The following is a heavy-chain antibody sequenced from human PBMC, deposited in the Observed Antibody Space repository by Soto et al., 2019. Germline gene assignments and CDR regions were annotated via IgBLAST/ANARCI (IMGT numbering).Heavy chain of an antibody. D-gene: IGHD3-16*01. Sequence: QVQLVQSGAEVKKPGASVKVSCKASGYTFTSYAMHWVRQAPGQRLEWMGWINAGNGNTKYSQKFQGRVTITRDTSASTAYMELSSLRSEDTAVYYCARPHHDLIAFDIWGQGTMVTVSS. CDR3: ARPHHDLIAFDI. CDR2: INAGNGNT. J-gene: IGHJ3*02. V-gene: IGHV1-3*01. CDR1: GYTFTSYA.